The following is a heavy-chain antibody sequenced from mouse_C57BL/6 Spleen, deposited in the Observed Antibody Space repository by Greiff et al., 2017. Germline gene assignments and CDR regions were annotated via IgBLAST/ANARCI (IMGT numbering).Heavy chain of an antibody. CDR3: ARNFITTVVYFDY. J-gene: IGHJ2*01. V-gene: IGHV5-17*01. CDR1: GFTFSDYG. Sequence: VQLKQSGGGLVKPGGSLKLSCAASGFTFSDYGMHWVRQAPEKGLEWVAYISSGSSTIYYADTVKGRFTISRDNAKNTLFLQMTSLRSEDTAMYYCARNFITTVVYFDYWGQGTTLTVSS. CDR2: ISSGSSTI. D-gene: IGHD1-1*01.